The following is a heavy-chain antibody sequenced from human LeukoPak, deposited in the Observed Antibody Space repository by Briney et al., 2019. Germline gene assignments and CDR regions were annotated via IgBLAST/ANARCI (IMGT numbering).Heavy chain of an antibody. J-gene: IGHJ3*02. Sequence: SETLSLTCTVSGGSISSGSYYWSWIRQPAGKGLEWIGRIYTSGSTNYNPSLKSRVTISVDTSKNQFSLKLSSVTAADTAVYYCARESHDGYNYQLAFDIWGQGTMVTVSS. CDR2: IYTSGST. CDR1: GGSISSGSYY. D-gene: IGHD5-24*01. V-gene: IGHV4-61*02. CDR3: ARESHDGYNYQLAFDI.